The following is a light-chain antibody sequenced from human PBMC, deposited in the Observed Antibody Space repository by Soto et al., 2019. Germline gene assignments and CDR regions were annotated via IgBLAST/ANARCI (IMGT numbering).Light chain of an antibody. J-gene: IGKJ5*01. Sequence: EIVLTQSPATLSLSPGERATLSCRASQSIKNYLAWYQQKPGQAPRLLIYDAFNRATGISTRFSGSGSGTDFTLTISSLEPEDFAVYYCQQRSNWLPIFGQGTRLEIK. CDR3: QQRSNWLPI. V-gene: IGKV3-11*01. CDR2: DAF. CDR1: QSIKNY.